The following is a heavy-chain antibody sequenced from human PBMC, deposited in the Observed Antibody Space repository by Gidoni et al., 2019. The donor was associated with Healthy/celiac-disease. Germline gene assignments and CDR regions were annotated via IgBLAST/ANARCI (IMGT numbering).Heavy chain of an antibody. V-gene: IGHV1-69*09. Sequence: QVQLVQSGAEVKKPGSSVKVYCQASGGPLSRYAISWVRQAPGKGLEWMGRIIPILGIANYAQKFQGRVTITADKSTSTAYMELSSLRSEDTAVYYCARGNYYDFWSGYSYFDYWGQGTLVTVSS. D-gene: IGHD3-3*01. CDR1: GGPLSRYA. CDR3: ARGNYYDFWSGYSYFDY. CDR2: IIPILGIA. J-gene: IGHJ4*02.